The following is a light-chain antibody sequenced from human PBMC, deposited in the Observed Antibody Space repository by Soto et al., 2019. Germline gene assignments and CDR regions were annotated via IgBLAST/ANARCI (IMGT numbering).Light chain of an antibody. J-gene: IGKJ4*01. Sequence: EVVMTQSPATLSVSPGERATLSCRAIQSVSSSYLAWYQQKPGQAPRLLIYSASRRATGFPGRFSGSGSGTDFTLTISSLQSDDFATYYCQQYNSYLTFGGGTKVDIK. CDR3: QQYNSYLT. CDR1: QSVSSSY. V-gene: IGKV3-15*01. CDR2: SAS.